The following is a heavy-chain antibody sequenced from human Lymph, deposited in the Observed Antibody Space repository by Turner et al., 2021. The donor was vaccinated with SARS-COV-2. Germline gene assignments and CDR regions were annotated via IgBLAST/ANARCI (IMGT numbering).Heavy chain of an antibody. J-gene: IGHJ4*02. CDR1: GFTFSSYS. V-gene: IGHV3-21*01. CDR2: ITFTSSYI. D-gene: IGHD2-21*02. Sequence: EVQLVESGGGLVKPGGSLRLSCAASGFTFSSYSMNWVRQAPGKGLEWVSSITFTSSYIYYADSVMGRFTISRDNAKNSLYLQMNSLRAEDTAVYYCARGPPDFPYYFDYWGQGTLVTVSS. CDR3: ARGPPDFPYYFDY.